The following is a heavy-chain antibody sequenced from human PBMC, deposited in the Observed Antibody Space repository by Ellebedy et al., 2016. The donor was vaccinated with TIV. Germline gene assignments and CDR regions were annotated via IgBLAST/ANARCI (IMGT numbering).Heavy chain of an antibody. V-gene: IGHV3-15*01. D-gene: IGHD2-2*01. J-gene: IGHJ5*02. CDR1: GFTFSNAW. CDR2: IKSKTDGGTT. CDR3: TTPGDIVVVPAAIGYWFNP. Sequence: GESLKISXAASGFTFSNAWMSWVRQAPGKGLEWVGRIKSKTDGGTTDYAAPVKGRFTISRDDSKNTLYLQMNSLKTEDTAVYYCTTPGDIVVVPAAIGYWFNPWGQGTLVTVSS.